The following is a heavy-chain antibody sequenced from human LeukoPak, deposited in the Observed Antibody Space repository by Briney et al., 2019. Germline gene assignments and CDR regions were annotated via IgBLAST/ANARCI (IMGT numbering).Heavy chain of an antibody. CDR2: IYYSGST. CDR3: ARAPGDYYDSSGYYYVGY. D-gene: IGHD3-22*01. Sequence: SQTLSLTCTVSGGSISSGDYYWSWIRQPPGKGLEWIGYIYYSGSTYYNPSLKSRVTISVDTSKNQFSLKLSSVTAADTAVYYCARAPGDYYDSSGYYYVGYWGQGTLVTVSS. J-gene: IGHJ4*02. CDR1: GGSISSGDYY. V-gene: IGHV4-30-4*08.